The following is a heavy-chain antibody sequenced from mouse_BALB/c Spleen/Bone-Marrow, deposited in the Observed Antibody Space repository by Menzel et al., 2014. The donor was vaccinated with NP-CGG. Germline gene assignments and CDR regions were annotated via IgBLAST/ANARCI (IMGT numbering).Heavy chain of an antibody. CDR1: GFSLTSYG. J-gene: IGHJ4*01. Sequence: VMLVESGPGLVAPPQSLSITCTVSGFSLTSYGVNWVRQPPGKGLEWLGVIWAGGNTNYNLALMSRLSISKDNSKSQVFLKMNSLQTDDTAMYYCARDPRTGTGAMDYWGQGTSVTVSS. D-gene: IGHD4-1*01. V-gene: IGHV2-9*02. CDR2: IWAGGNT. CDR3: ARDPRTGTGAMDY.